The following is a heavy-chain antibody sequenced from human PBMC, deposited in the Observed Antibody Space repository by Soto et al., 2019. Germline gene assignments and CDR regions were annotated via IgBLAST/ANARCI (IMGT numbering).Heavy chain of an antibody. J-gene: IGHJ6*02. D-gene: IGHD3-10*01. V-gene: IGHV1-69*13. Sequence: SVKVSCKASGGAFSSYAISWVRQAPGQGLEWMGGIIPIFGTANYAQKFQGRVTITADESTSTAYMELSSLRSEDTAVYYCATSFGEYRYYYYGMDVWGQGTTVTVSS. CDR2: IIPIFGTA. CDR1: GGAFSSYA. CDR3: ATSFGEYRYYYYGMDV.